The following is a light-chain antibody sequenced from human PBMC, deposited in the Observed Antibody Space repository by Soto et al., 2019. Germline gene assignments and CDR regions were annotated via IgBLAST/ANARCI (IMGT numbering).Light chain of an antibody. CDR1: QSVGSN. J-gene: IGKJ1*01. CDR3: QQYNNWPPDRT. V-gene: IGKV3-15*01. CDR2: GAS. Sequence: EIVMTQSPATLSVSPGERATLSCRASQSVGSNLAWYQQKPGQAPRLLIYGASTRATGIPARFSGSGSGTEFTLTISSLQSEDFASYVCQQYNNWPPDRTFGQGTKVEIK.